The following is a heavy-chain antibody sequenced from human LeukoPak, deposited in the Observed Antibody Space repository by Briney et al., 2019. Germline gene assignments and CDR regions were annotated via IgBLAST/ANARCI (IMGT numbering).Heavy chain of an antibody. D-gene: IGHD1-1*01. J-gene: IGHJ4*02. CDR3: ASRSHWYDGFHF. Sequence: PSETLSPTCTVSYDSINSYYWSWLRQSPGKGLEWIGYIYYRGSTNYNPSLKSRVAMSLDASKNQISLNLTSLTAADTAVYFCASRSHWYDGFHFWGQGTMVTVSS. V-gene: IGHV4-59*01. CDR1: YDSINSYY. CDR2: IYYRGST.